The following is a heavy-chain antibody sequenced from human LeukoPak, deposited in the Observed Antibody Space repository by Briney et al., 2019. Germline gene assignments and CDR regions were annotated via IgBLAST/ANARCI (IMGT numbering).Heavy chain of an antibody. Sequence: PGGSLRLSCAASGFTFSSYSMNWVRQAPGKGLEWVSYISSSGSTIYYADSVKGRFTISRDNAKNSLYLQMNSLRDEDTAMYYCARDPHDYGDYYYGMDVWGQGTTVTVSS. J-gene: IGHJ6*02. CDR3: ARDPHDYGDYYYGMDV. CDR2: ISSSGSTI. CDR1: GFTFSSYS. D-gene: IGHD4-17*01. V-gene: IGHV3-48*02.